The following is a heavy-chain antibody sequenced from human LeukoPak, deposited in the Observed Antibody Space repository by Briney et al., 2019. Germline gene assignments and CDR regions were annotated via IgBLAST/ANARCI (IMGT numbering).Heavy chain of an antibody. CDR2: IHYSGST. J-gene: IGHJ3*02. V-gene: IGHV4-59*08. CDR3: ARRPIVATITDAFDI. CDR1: GGSISSYY. Sequence: SETLSLTCTVSGGSISSYYWSWIRQSPGKGLEWIGYIHYSGSTNYNPSLKSRVTISVDTSKNQFSLKLSSVTAADTAVDYCARRPIVATITDAFDIWGQGTMVTVSS. D-gene: IGHD5-12*01.